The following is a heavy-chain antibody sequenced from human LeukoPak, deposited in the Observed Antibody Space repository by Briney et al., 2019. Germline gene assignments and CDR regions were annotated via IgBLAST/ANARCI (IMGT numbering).Heavy chain of an antibody. Sequence: GGSLRLSCAASEFTFSSYAMHWVRQAPGKGLEWVAVISYDGSNKYYADSVKGRFTISRDNSKNTLCLQMNSLRAEDTAVYYCARTEDTAMVKGFYGMDVWGQGTTVTVSS. D-gene: IGHD5-18*01. CDR2: ISYDGSNK. V-gene: IGHV3-30-3*01. J-gene: IGHJ6*02. CDR3: ARTEDTAMVKGFYGMDV. CDR1: EFTFSSYA.